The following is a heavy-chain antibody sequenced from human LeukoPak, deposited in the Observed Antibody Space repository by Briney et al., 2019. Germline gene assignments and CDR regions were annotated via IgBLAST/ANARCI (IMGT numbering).Heavy chain of an antibody. CDR3: ARLLRYFDY. J-gene: IGHJ4*02. Sequence: PSETLSLTCAVYGGSFSGYYWSWIRQPPGKGLEWIGYIYYSGSTNYNPSLKSRVTISVDTSKNQFSLKLSSVTAADTAVYYCARLLRYFDYWGQGTLVTVSS. CDR2: IYYSGST. V-gene: IGHV4-59*08. CDR1: GGSFSGYY.